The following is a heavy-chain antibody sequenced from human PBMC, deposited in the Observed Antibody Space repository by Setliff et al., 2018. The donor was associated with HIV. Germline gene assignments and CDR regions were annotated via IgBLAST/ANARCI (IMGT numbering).Heavy chain of an antibody. J-gene: IGHJ6*03. CDR1: GGSISSSSYY. V-gene: IGHV4-39*01. CDR3: ARGRYRSRWYASDHYYIDV. Sequence: SETLSLTCTVSGGSISSSSYYWGWIRQPPGKGLQWIGSIYYRGSTYYNPSLKSRVTISVDTSKNQFSLKLRSVTAADTALYYCARGRYRSRWYASDHYYIDVWGKGTTVIVSS. CDR2: IYYRGST. D-gene: IGHD6-13*01.